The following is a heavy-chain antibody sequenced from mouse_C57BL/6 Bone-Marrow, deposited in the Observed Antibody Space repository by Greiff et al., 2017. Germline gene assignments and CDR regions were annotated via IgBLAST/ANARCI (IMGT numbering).Heavy chain of an antibody. CDR1: GYTFTEYT. CDR2: FYPGSGSI. V-gene: IGHV1-62-2*01. Sequence: VKLMESGAELVKPGASVKLSCKASGYTFTEYTIHWVKQRSGQGLEWIGWFYPGSGSIKYNEKFKDKATLTADKSSSTVYMELSRLTSEDSAVYFCARPHYYGSSYYFDYWGQGTTLTVSS. CDR3: ARPHYYGSSYYFDY. J-gene: IGHJ2*01. D-gene: IGHD1-1*01.